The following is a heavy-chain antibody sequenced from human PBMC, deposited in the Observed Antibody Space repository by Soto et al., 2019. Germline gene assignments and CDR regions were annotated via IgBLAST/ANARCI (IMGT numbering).Heavy chain of an antibody. CDR1: GGSISSGNYY. CDR2: ISYSGTT. CDR3: ATMGTPVTGLYYFDY. D-gene: IGHD4-17*01. J-gene: IGHJ4*02. Sequence: QVQLQESGPGLVKPSQTLSLTCTVSGGSISSGNYYWSWIRQPPGKGLEWIGFISYSGTTHYSASLRRRVSXAXXXSXXQFSLDLSSVTAAATAVYYCATMGTPVTGLYYFDYWGQGTLVTVSS. V-gene: IGHV4-30-4*01.